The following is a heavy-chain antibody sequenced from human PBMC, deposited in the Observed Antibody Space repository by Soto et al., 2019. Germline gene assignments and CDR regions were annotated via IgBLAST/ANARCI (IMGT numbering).Heavy chain of an antibody. D-gene: IGHD3-3*01. CDR2: IIPIFGTA. Sequence: QVQLVQSGAEVKKPGSSVKVSCKASGGTFSSYAISWVRQAPGQGLEWMGGIIPIFGTANYAQKFQGRVTITADESTSTAYMELSSLRSEDTAVYYCARDRPYYDFWSGYTFDYWGQGTLVTVSS. J-gene: IGHJ4*02. V-gene: IGHV1-69*01. CDR3: ARDRPYYDFWSGYTFDY. CDR1: GGTFSSYA.